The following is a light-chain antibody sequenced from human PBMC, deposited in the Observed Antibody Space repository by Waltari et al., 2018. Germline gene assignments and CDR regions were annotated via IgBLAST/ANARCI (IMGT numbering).Light chain of an antibody. CDR3: QKYDRLPAM. Sequence: EVVLTQSPGTLSLSPGERATLFCRASQSVSRYLAWYQQKPGQAPRLLIYGASSRATGIPDRFSGVGSGTDFSLTISRLEPEDFAVYYCQKYDRLPAMFGQGTKVEIK. J-gene: IGKJ1*01. CDR2: GAS. V-gene: IGKV3-20*01. CDR1: QSVSRY.